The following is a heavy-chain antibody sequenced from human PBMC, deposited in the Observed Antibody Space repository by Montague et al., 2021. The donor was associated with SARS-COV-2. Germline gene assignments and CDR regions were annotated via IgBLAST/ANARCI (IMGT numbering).Heavy chain of an antibody. J-gene: IGHJ6*02. V-gene: IGHV4-61*09. D-gene: IGHD3-22*01. CDR2: IDTSGGT. CDR1: GASITSGNNF. Sequence: SQTLSLTCTVSGASITSGNNFWTWMRQAAGRGLEWIGQIDTSGGTISNPSLKTRVYILSDTSKNQFSLKLTSVTAADTAVYYCAREPYYYDSSGYPYYYYYGMDVWGQGTTVTVSS. CDR3: AREPYYYDSSGYPYYYYYGMDV.